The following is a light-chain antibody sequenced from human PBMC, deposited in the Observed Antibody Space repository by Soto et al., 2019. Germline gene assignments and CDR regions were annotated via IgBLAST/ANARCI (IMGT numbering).Light chain of an antibody. CDR1: SSDVGGYNY. CDR3: SSYTSSSTYYV. J-gene: IGLJ1*01. V-gene: IGLV2-14*01. CDR2: EVS. Sequence: QSVLTQPASVSGSLVQSITISCTGTSSDVGGYNYVSWYQQHPGKAPKLMIYEVSNRPSGVSNRFSGSKSGNTASLTISGLQAEDEADYYCSSYTSSSTYYVFGTGTEVTVL.